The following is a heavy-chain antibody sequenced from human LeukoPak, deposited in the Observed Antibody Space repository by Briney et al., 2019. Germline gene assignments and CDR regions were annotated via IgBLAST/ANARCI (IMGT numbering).Heavy chain of an antibody. CDR2: ISHDGSAQ. CDR3: ARDLSGTYMVDY. Sequence: SGGSLRLSCAVSGLAFNSYAMHWVRQAPGEGLEWEAFISHDGSAQSYADSVKGRFTISRDNSKNTLYLQMNSLRPEDTAVYYCARDLSGTYMVDYWGQGTLVTVSS. CDR1: GLAFNSYA. J-gene: IGHJ4*02. V-gene: IGHV3-30-3*01. D-gene: IGHD1-26*01.